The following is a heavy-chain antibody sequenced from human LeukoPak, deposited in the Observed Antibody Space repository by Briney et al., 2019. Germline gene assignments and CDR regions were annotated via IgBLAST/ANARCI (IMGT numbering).Heavy chain of an antibody. V-gene: IGHV4-59*08. CDR2: IYYSGST. Sequence: SETLSLTCTVSGGSISSYYWSWIRQPPGKGLEWIGYIYYSGSTNYNPSLKSRVTISVDTSKNQFSLKLSSVTAADTAVYYCARGLKGGLIDYWGQGTLVTVSS. CDR3: ARGLKGGLIDY. J-gene: IGHJ4*02. D-gene: IGHD2-15*01. CDR1: GGSISSYY.